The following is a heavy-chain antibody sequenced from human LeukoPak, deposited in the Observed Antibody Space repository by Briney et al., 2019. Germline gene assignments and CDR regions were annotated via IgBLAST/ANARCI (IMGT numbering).Heavy chain of an antibody. J-gene: IGHJ5*02. CDR2: IYTSGST. V-gene: IGHV4-4*07. CDR3: ARSPQPADIVVVPAATPNAWGDWFDP. Sequence: PSETLSLTCTVSGDSVSSTGYYWGWIRQPPGKGLEWIGRIYTSGSTNYNPSLKSRVTMSVDTSKNQFSLKLSSVTAADTAVYYCARSPQPADIVVVPAATPNAWGDWFDPWGQGTLVTVSS. CDR1: GDSVSSTGYY. D-gene: IGHD2-2*01.